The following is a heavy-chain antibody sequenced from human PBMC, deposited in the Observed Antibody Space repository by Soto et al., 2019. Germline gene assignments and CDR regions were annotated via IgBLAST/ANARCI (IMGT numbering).Heavy chain of an antibody. Sequence: GESLKISCQGSGYSFTTYWIAWVRQMPGKGLERMGIIYPGDSDTRYSPSFQGQVTMSADKSISTAYLQWSSLKASDTAIYYCEIHNGTRAGKDVWSQGTTVTVS. CDR3: EIHNGTRAGKDV. V-gene: IGHV5-51*01. CDR1: GYSFTTYW. J-gene: IGHJ6*02. CDR2: IYPGDSDT. D-gene: IGHD1-7*01.